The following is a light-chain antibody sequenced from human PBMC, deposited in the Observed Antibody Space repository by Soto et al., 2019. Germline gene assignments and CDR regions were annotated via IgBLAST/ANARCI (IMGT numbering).Light chain of an antibody. CDR3: QQLHGYPIT. V-gene: IGKV1-9*01. CDR1: HGIDTS. CDR2: SAS. J-gene: IGKJ5*01. Sequence: ILLTQSPSSLSASVGDRVTITCRASHGIDTSLAWYQQKPGKATKLLIYSASNFQSGVPSRFSGSGSGTHLTLTISSLQPEDFATYYCQQLHGYPITFGQGTRLEIK.